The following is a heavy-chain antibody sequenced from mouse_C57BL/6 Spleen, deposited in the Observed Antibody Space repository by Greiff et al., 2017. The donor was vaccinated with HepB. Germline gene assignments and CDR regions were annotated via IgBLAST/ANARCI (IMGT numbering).Heavy chain of an antibody. J-gene: IGHJ2*01. D-gene: IGHD2-5*01. V-gene: IGHV5-17*01. Sequence: DVKLVESGGGLVKPGGSLKLSCAASGFTFSDYGMHWVRQAPEKGLEWVAYISSGSSTIYYADKVKGRFTIFRDNAKNTLFLQMTSLRSEDTAMYYCAREDSNYGFDYWGQGTTLTVSS. CDR2: ISSGSSTI. CDR1: GFTFSDYG. CDR3: AREDSNYGFDY.